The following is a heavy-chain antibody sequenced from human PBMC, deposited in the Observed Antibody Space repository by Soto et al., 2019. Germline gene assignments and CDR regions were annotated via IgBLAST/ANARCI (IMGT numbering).Heavy chain of an antibody. CDR2: INPNSDDT. V-gene: IGHV1-2*02. D-gene: IGHD1-7*01. CDR3: ARESSGITLYGMDV. CDR1: GYTFTGQY. Sequence: ASVKVSCKASGYTFTGQYMHWVRQAPGQGLEWMGWINPNSDDTNYAQKFQGRVTMTRDTSIGTAYMELSSLRSNDTAIYYCARESSGITLYGMDVWGQGTTVTVSS. J-gene: IGHJ6*02.